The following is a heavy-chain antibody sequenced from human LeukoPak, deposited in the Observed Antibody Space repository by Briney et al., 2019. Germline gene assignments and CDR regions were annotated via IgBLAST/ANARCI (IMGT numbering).Heavy chain of an antibody. CDR1: GFTFSTYS. D-gene: IGHD3-22*01. CDR3: AREVYYYDSSGHDYYYYGMDV. CDR2: IASSSNI. J-gene: IGHJ6*02. V-gene: IGHV3-21*01. Sequence: PGGSLRLSCAASGFTFSTYSMNWVRQAPGKGLEWVSSIASSSNIYYADSVKGRFTISRDNSKNTLYLQMNSLRAEDTAVYYCAREVYYYDSSGHDYYYYGMDVWGQGTTVTVSS.